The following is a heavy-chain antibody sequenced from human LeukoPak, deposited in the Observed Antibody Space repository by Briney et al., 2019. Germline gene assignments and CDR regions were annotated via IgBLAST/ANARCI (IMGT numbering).Heavy chain of an antibody. CDR2: ISSSSSYI. Sequence: GGSLRLSCAASGFTFSSYGMNWVRQAPGKGLEWVSSISSSSSYIYYADSVKGRFTISRGNAKNSLYLQMNSLRAEDTAVYYCARGPKIFGVVIIVGDWFDPWGQGTLVTVSS. J-gene: IGHJ5*02. CDR1: GFTFSSYG. D-gene: IGHD3-3*01. V-gene: IGHV3-21*01. CDR3: ARGPKIFGVVIIVGDWFDP.